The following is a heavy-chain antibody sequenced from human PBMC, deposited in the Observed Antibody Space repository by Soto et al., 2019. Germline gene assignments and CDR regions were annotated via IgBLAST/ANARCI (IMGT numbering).Heavy chain of an antibody. D-gene: IGHD2-15*01. Sequence: EVRLLESGGGLVQPGESLRLSCAASGFSFSSYGMSWVRQAPGKGLEWVSDISGSGDSTYYADSVKGRFTISRDNSKNTLTLQMNSLRAEDTAVYYCAKGGVYCSGGSCYSVYYYGMDVWGQGTTVTFSS. CDR3: AKGGVYCSGGSCYSVYYYGMDV. J-gene: IGHJ6*02. CDR2: ISGSGDST. V-gene: IGHV3-23*01. CDR1: GFSFSSYG.